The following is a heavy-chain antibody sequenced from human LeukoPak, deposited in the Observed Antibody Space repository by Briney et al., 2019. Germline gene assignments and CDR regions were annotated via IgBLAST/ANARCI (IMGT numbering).Heavy chain of an antibody. Sequence: GGSLRLSCAASGFTFNSYAIHWVRQAPGKGLEWVAVIWYDGSNKYYADSVKGRFTISRDNSKNTLYLQMNSLRAEDTAVYYCARAGSGWYEIDYWGQGTLVTVSS. CDR3: ARAGSGWYEIDY. CDR1: GFTFNSYA. J-gene: IGHJ4*02. CDR2: IWYDGSNK. V-gene: IGHV3-33*01. D-gene: IGHD6-19*01.